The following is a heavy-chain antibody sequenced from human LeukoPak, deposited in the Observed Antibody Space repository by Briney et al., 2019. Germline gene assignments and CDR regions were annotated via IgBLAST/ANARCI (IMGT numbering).Heavy chain of an antibody. D-gene: IGHD1-1*01. V-gene: IGHV3-23*01. CDR3: AKAASGDWNDVSDY. CDR2: ISGRGVSR. CDR1: GFTFSNYP. Sequence: GGSLRLSCAASGFTFSNYPMSWVRQAPGQGLEWVSCISGRGVSRSYADSVSGRFTISRDNSKNTLCLQMNSLRAEDTAVYYCAKAASGDWNDVSDYWGQGTLVSVSS. J-gene: IGHJ4*02.